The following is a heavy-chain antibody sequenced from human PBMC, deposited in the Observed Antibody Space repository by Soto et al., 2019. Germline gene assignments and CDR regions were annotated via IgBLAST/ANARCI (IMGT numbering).Heavy chain of an antibody. Sequence: SETLSLTCGVYGGSFSGYYWSWIRQPPGKGLEWIGEINHSGSTNYNPSLKSRVTISVDTSKNQFSLKLSSVTAADTAVYYCARASTGIRYFDWFVDYWGQGTLVTVSS. CDR3: ARASTGIRYFDWFVDY. J-gene: IGHJ4*02. CDR2: INHSGST. V-gene: IGHV4-34*01. CDR1: GGSFSGYY. D-gene: IGHD3-9*01.